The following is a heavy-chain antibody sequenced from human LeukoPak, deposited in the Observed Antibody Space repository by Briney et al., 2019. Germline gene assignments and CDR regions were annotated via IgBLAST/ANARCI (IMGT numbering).Heavy chain of an antibody. CDR3: ARELASQMTTVTTVNWFDP. Sequence: SETLSLTCTVSGGSISSYYWSWIRQPAGKGLEWIGRIYTSGSTNYNPSLKSRVTMSVDTSKNQFSLKLSSVTAADTAVDYCARELASQMTTVTTVNWFDPWGQGTLVTVSS. D-gene: IGHD4-17*01. J-gene: IGHJ5*02. CDR2: IYTSGST. V-gene: IGHV4-4*07. CDR1: GGSISSYY.